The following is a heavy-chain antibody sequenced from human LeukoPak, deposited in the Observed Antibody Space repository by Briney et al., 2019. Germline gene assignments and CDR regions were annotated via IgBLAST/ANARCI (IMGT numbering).Heavy chain of an antibody. CDR1: GYTFTSYD. V-gene: IGHV1-8*01. CDR3: ARTDYDFWSGLNWFDP. CDR2: MNPNSGNT. D-gene: IGHD3-3*01. J-gene: IGHJ5*02. Sequence: ASVKVSCKASGYTFTSYDINWVRQATGQGLEWMGWMNPNSGNTGYAQKFQGRVTMTRDTSISTAYMELSRLRSDDTAVYYCARTDYDFWSGLNWFDPWGQGTLVTVPS.